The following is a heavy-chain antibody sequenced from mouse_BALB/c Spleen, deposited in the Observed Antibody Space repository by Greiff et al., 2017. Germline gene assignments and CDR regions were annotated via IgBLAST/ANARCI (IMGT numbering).Heavy chain of an antibody. D-gene: IGHD2-3*01. Sequence: VQLKESGAELVKPGASVKLSCTASGFNIKDTYMHWVKQRPEQGLEWIGRIDPANGNTKYDPKFQGKATITADTSSNTAYLQLSSLTSEDTAVYYCARGYDGYPEAYWGQGTLVTVSA. V-gene: IGHV14-3*02. CDR3: ARGYDGYPEAY. CDR2: IDPANGNT. CDR1: GFNIKDTY. J-gene: IGHJ3*01.